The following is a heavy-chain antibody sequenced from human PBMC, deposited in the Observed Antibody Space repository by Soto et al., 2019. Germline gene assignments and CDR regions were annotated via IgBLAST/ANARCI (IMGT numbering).Heavy chain of an antibody. V-gene: IGHV4-4*03. CDR2: IYHGGST. CDR1: SGSITSSKW. CDR3: ASHLTMPGTRGFDS. Sequence: QVQLQESGPGLVKPPGTLSLTCTVSSGSITSSKWWSWVRQPPGKGLEWIGGIYHGGSTNYNPSLKGRVTISVDKSKNQCSLQFNSVTAADTAFYYCASHLTMPGTRGFDSWGQGTLVTVSS. D-gene: IGHD6-13*01. J-gene: IGHJ4*02.